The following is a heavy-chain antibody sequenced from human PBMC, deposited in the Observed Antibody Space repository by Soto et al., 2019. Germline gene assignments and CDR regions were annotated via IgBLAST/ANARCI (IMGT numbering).Heavy chain of an antibody. J-gene: IGHJ5*02. CDR2: INSDGSDT. V-gene: IGHV3-74*01. CDR1: GFTFSNYW. Sequence: EVQLVESGGDLVQPGGSLRLSCAASGFTFSNYWMHWVRQTPGKGLVWVSRINSDGSDTSYADSVKGRFTISRDNAKNTLYLQMNSLRAEDTAVYYCARGWSTYGPVDPWGQGTLVPVSS. D-gene: IGHD3-3*01. CDR3: ARGWSTYGPVDP.